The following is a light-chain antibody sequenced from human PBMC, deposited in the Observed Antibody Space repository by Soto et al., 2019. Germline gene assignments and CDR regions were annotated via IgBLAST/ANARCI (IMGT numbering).Light chain of an antibody. CDR2: DDS. CDR1: QSISSW. Sequence: DIQMSQYRSTLSASVGDRVTITCRASQSISSWLASYQQKPGKAPKLLIYDDSSLESGVPSRFSGSGSGTEFPLTISSLQPDDFATYYCQQYNSYPWTFGQGTKV. CDR3: QQYNSYPWT. J-gene: IGKJ1*01. V-gene: IGKV1-5*01.